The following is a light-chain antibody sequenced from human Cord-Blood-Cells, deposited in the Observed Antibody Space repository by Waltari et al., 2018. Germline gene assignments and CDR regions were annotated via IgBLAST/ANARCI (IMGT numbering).Light chain of an antibody. J-gene: IGLJ1*01. CDR2: DVS. CDR1: SSGVGGYNY. V-gene: IGLV2-11*01. Sequence: QSALTQPRPVSGSPGQSVTIPCTGTSSGVGGYNYVSWYQQHPGKAPKLMISDVSQRPSGVPDRFSGSKSADTASLTISGLQAELETDYYCCSDAGSYVFGTRTKVTAL. CDR3: CSDAGSYV.